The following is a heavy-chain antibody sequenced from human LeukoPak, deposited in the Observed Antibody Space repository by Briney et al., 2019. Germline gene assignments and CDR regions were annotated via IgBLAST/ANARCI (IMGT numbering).Heavy chain of an antibody. V-gene: IGHV4-39*01. J-gene: IGHJ6*03. CDR1: GGSISSSTYF. CDR3: ARQGRIIAMVRGVIEHQYYYYYYMDV. CDR2: IYYSGST. Sequence: SETLSLTCTVSGGSISSSTYFWGWIRQPPGKGLEWIGTIYYSGSTYYNPSLKSRVTISVDSSKNQFSLKLSSVTAADTAVYYCARQGRIIAMVRGVIEHQYYYYYYMDVWGKGTTVTISS. D-gene: IGHD3-10*01.